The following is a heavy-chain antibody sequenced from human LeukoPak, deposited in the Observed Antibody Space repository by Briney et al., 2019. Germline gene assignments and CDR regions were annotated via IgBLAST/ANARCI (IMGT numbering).Heavy chain of an antibody. V-gene: IGHV3-30*02. CDR2: IRSDGSNK. J-gene: IGHJ4*02. CDR1: GFTFSSYG. Sequence: GGSLRLSCAASGFTFSSYGMHWVRQAPGKGLEWVAFIRSDGSNKYYADSVKGRFTISSDNSKNTLYLQLNSLRAEDTAVYYCAKVMDRDIVATIRLGSQYYFDYWGQGTLVTVSS. CDR3: AKVMDRDIVATIRLGSQYYFDY. D-gene: IGHD5-12*01.